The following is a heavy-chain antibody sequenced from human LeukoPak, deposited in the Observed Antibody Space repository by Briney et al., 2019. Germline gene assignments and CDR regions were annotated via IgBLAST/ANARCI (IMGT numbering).Heavy chain of an antibody. V-gene: IGHV3-23*01. Sequence: GGSLRLSCAASGFTFSSYAMSWVRQAPGKGLEWVSAISGSGGSTYYADSVKGRFTISRDNSKNTLYLQMNSLRAEDTAVYYCAKSSYYDSSGYYREYYFDYWGQGTLVTVSS. CDR3: AKSSYYDSSGYYREYYFDY. J-gene: IGHJ4*02. CDR1: GFTFSSYA. D-gene: IGHD3-22*01. CDR2: ISGSGGST.